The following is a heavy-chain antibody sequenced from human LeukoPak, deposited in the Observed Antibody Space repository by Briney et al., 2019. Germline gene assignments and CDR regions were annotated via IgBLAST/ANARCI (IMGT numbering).Heavy chain of an antibody. D-gene: IGHD5-12*01. V-gene: IGHV4-38-2*01. CDR3: ARGMAATIPDFDY. J-gene: IGHJ4*02. CDR2: IYHSGST. CDR1: GYSISSGYY. Sequence: SETLSLTCAVCGYSISSGYYWAWIRQPPGKGLEWIGSIYHSGSTYYKPSLKSRVTISVDTSKNQFSLKVNSVTAADTAVYYCARGMAATIPDFDYWGQGTLVTVSS.